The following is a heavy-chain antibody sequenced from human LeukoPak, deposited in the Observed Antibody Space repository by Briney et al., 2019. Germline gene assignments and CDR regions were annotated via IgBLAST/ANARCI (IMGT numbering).Heavy chain of an antibody. Sequence: GASVKVSCKASGYTFTSYDINWVRQATRQGLEWMGWMNPNSGNTGYAQKFQGRVTITRNTSISTAYMELSSLRSEDTAVYYCARGYCSSTSCYLGQNWFDPWGQGTLVTVSS. CDR2: MNPNSGNT. V-gene: IGHV1-8*03. D-gene: IGHD2-2*01. CDR3: ARGYCSSTSCYLGQNWFDP. J-gene: IGHJ5*02. CDR1: GYTFTSYD.